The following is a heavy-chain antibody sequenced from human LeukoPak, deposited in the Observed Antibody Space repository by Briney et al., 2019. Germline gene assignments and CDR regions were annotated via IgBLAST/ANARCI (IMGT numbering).Heavy chain of an antibody. CDR1: GFTFSSYA. J-gene: IGHJ4*02. CDR2: IYSSGGNT. D-gene: IGHD3-22*01. CDR3: ARDSSVSSSDYYPLGY. V-gene: IGHV3-23*03. Sequence: GGSLRLSCAASGFTFSSYAMSWVRQAPGKGLEWVSVIYSSGGNTYYADSVKGRFTISRDNSKNMLYLQMNSLRAEDTAVYYCARDSSVSSSDYYPLGYWGQGTLVTVSS.